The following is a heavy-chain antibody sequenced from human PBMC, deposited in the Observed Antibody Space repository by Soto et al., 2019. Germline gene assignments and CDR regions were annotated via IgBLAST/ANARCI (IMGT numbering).Heavy chain of an antibody. CDR3: AHKGGGDRILDY. Sequence: QITLKESGPTLVKPTQTLTLTCTFSGFSLSTSGVGVGWIRQPPGKALEWLALIYWDDAKHYSPSLKSRLTNTKAPSKNQVVLTMTNMDPVDTATYYCAHKGGGDRILDYWGQGTLVTVSS. V-gene: IGHV2-5*02. CDR2: IYWDDAK. D-gene: IGHD3-16*01. CDR1: GFSLSTSGVG. J-gene: IGHJ4*02.